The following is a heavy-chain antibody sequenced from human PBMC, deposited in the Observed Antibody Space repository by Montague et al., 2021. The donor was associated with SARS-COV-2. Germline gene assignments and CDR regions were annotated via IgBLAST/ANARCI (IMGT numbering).Heavy chain of an antibody. V-gene: IGHV6-1*01. Sequence: CAISGDSVSTNSGTWNWVRLSPSRGLEWLGRTYYRSEWYSVYSVSVKSRISINPDTSKNQFSLQLNSVTPEDTAVYYCARAERGSCGDGNCYQYFFNYWGQGTLVTVSS. J-gene: IGHJ4*02. CDR3: ARAERGSCGDGNCYQYFFNY. CDR2: TYYRSEWYS. D-gene: IGHD2-15*01. CDR1: GDSVSTNSGT.